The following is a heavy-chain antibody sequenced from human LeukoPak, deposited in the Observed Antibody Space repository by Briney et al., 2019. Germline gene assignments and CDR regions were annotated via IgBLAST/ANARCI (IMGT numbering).Heavy chain of an antibody. CDR2: ISSSSSYI. J-gene: IGHJ4*02. Sequence: GGSLRLSCAASGFTFSSYSMNWVRQAPGKGLEWVSSISSSSSYIYYADSVKGRLTISRDNAKNSLYLQMNSLRAEDTAVYYCARDQGYFDWLWIDYWGQGTLVTVSS. CDR1: GFTFSSYS. D-gene: IGHD3-9*01. V-gene: IGHV3-21*01. CDR3: ARDQGYFDWLWIDY.